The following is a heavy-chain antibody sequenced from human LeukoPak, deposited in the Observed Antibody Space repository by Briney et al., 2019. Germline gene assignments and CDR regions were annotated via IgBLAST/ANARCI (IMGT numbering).Heavy chain of an antibody. J-gene: IGHJ6*02. CDR3: AREGEVVVAPHYGMDV. D-gene: IGHD2-15*01. Sequence: KPSETLSLICTVSGGPISSYYWSWIRQAAGKGLEWIGRIYTSGSTNYNPSLKSRVTMSVDTSKNQFSLNLSSVTAADTAVYYCAREGEVVVAPHYGMDVWGQGTTVTVSS. CDR1: GGPISSYY. CDR2: IYTSGST. V-gene: IGHV4-4*07.